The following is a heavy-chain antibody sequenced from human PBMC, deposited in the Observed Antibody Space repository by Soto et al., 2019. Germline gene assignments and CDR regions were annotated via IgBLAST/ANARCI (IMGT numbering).Heavy chain of an antibody. CDR2: INAGNGNT. D-gene: IGHD3-22*01. V-gene: IGHV1-3*01. CDR3: ASSYDSSGYYPLFDY. CDR1: GYTFTSYA. Sequence: ASVKVSCKASGYTFTSYAMHWVRQAPGQRLEWMGWINAGNGNTKYSQKFQGRVTITRDTSASTAYMELSSLRSEDTAVYYCASSYDSSGYYPLFDYWGQGTLVTVYS. J-gene: IGHJ4*02.